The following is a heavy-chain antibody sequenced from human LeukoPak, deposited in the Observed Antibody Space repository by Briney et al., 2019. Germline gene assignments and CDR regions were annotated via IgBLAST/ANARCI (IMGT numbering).Heavy chain of an antibody. CDR1: GYSFTSYG. CDR3: ARGGRDGTDV. CDR2: VSAYDGST. J-gene: IGHJ6*02. V-gene: IGHV1-18*01. Sequence: ASVTVSCKASGYSFTSYGFTWVRRAPGQGLEWMGWVSAYDGSTNYAQKIRGRVTMTTDASKNTVYMELRSLRFDDTAVYYCARGGRDGTDVWGQGTTVTVSS. D-gene: IGHD3-10*01.